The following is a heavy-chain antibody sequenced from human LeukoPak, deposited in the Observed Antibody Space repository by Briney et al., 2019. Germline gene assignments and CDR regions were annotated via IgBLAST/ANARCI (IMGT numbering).Heavy chain of an antibody. CDR1: GGSISSYY. V-gene: IGHV4-59*01. J-gene: IGHJ3*02. CDR3: ARRADYDAFDI. D-gene: IGHD5-12*01. CDR2: IYYSGST. Sequence: SETLSLTWTVSGGSISSYYWSWIRQPPGKGLEWIGYIYYSGSTNYNPSLKSRVTISVDTSKNQFSLKLSSVTAADTAEYYCARRADYDAFDIWGQGTMVTVSS.